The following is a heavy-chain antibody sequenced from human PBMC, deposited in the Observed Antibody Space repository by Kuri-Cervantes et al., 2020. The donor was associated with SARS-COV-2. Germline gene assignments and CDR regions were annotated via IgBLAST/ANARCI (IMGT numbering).Heavy chain of an antibody. CDR2: IKQDGSEK. CDR3: AREYYDFWSGKVALDV. J-gene: IGHJ6*04. CDR1: GFTFSSYW. D-gene: IGHD3-3*01. V-gene: IGHV3-7*01. Sequence: GESLKISCAASGFTFSSYWMSWVRQAPGKGLEWVANIKQDGSEKYYVDSVKGRFTISRDNAKNSLYLQMNSLRAEDTAVYYCAREYYDFWSGKVALDVWGKGTTVTVSS.